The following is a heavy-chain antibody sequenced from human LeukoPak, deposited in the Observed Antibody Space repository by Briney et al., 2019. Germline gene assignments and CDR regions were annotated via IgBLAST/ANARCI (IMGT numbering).Heavy chain of an antibody. D-gene: IGHD2-2*01. CDR2: IFYSGST. CDR3: ATIVVVPAAYLHYYYYYGMDV. V-gene: IGHV4-39*01. CDR1: GGSISSSSYY. J-gene: IGHJ6*02. Sequence: SETLSLTCTVSGGSISSSSYYWGWIRQPPGKGLEWIGSIFYSGSTYYNPSLKSRVTISVDTPKNQFSLKLSSVTAADTAVYYCATIVVVPAAYLHYYYYYGMDVWGQGTTVTASS.